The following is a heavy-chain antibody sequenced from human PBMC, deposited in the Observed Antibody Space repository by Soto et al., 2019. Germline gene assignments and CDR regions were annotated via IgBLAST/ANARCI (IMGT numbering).Heavy chain of an antibody. D-gene: IGHD1-1*01. Sequence: GGSLRLSCAAFGFTVSGKKYVAWVRQAPGKGLEWVSALYDLDGTYYADSVKGRFTASSDSSRTTVYLQMNSLRPDDTAVYSCATWHLQEHAYDIWGQGTMVTVSS. CDR2: LYDLDGT. CDR3: ATWHLQEHAYDI. J-gene: IGHJ3*02. V-gene: IGHV3-53*01. CDR1: GFTVSGKKY.